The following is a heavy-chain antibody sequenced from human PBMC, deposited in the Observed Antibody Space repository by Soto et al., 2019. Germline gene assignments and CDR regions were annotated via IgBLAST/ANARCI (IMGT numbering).Heavy chain of an antibody. V-gene: IGHV4-59*01. CDR1: GGSISSYY. D-gene: IGHD2-2*01. CDR3: ARESVVVVPAAMYGYWYFDL. Sequence: QVQLQESGPGLVKPSETLSLTCTVSGGSISSYYWSWIRQPPGQGLEWIGYIYYSGSTNYNPSLTSLVSISVDTSKNQFSRKLSSVTAADTAVYYCARESVVVVPAAMYGYWYFDLWGRGTLVTVSS. J-gene: IGHJ2*01. CDR2: IYYSGST.